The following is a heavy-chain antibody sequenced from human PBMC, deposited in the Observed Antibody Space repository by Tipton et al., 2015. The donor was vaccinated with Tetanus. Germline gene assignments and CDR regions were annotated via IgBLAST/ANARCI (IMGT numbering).Heavy chain of an antibody. D-gene: IGHD6-19*01. CDR3: ARIGWPQQNKPAFDL. CDR1: GGSISTYH. J-gene: IGHJ3*01. CDR2: IDYFGTT. Sequence: TLSLTCTVSGGSISTYHWNWIRQSPGKGLEWIGYIDYFGTTKYNPSLKSRVTISVDTSKSQFSLNLSSVTAADAAVYYCARIGWPQQNKPAFDLWGQGTMVTVSP. V-gene: IGHV4-59*01.